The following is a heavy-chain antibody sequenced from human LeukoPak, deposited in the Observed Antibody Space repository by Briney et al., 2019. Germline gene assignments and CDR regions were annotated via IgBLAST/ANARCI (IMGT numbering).Heavy chain of an antibody. D-gene: IGHD2-2*01. CDR2: IIPIFGTA. CDR3: ARVLGYCSSTSCDI. CDR1: GGTFSSYA. V-gene: IGHV1-69*05. J-gene: IGHJ3*02. Sequence: GSSVKVSCKASGGTFSSYAISWVRQAPGQGLEWMGGIIPIFGTANYAQKFQGRVTITTDESTSTAYMELSSLRSDDTAVYYCARVLGYCSSTSCDIWGQGTMVTVSS.